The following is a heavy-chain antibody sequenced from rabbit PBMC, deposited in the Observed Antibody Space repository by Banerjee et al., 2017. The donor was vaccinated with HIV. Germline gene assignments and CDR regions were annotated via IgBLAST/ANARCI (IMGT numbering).Heavy chain of an antibody. J-gene: IGHJ4*01. CDR1: GFSFSSSYW. CDR3: VRDTWHFNL. CDR2: INTGSGSA. D-gene: IGHD3-1*01. Sequence: QEQLEESGGDLVKPEGSLTLTCKASGFSFSSSYWICWVRQAPGKGLEWIACINTGSGSAYYASWAKGRFTISSHNAQNTLYLQLNSLTAADTATYFCVRDTWHFNLWGPGTLVTVS. V-gene: IGHV1S45*01.